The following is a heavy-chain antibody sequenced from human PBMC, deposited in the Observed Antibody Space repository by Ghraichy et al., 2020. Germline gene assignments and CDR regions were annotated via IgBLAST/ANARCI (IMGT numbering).Heavy chain of an antibody. D-gene: IGHD2-2*01. J-gene: IGHJ4*02. CDR3: ARDLGDIVVVQAVGRSFDY. CDR1: GFTFSSYT. CDR2: ISSSSSYI. V-gene: IGHV3-21*01. Sequence: LTCAASGFTFSSYTMNWVRQAPGKGLEWVSSISSSSSYIYYADSVKGRFTISRDNAKYSLYLQMNSLRAEDTAVYYCARDLGDIVVVQAVGRSFDYWGQGTLVTVSS.